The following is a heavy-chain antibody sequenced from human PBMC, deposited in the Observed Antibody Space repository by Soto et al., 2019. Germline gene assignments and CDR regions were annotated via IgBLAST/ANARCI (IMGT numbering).Heavy chain of an antibody. CDR2: ISSSSSYT. Sequence: GSLRLSCAASGFIFSDYYMSWIRQAPGKGLEWVSYISSSSSYTNYADSVKGRFTISRDNAKNSLYLQMNSLRAEDTAAYCCARRRYCSSTSCYQNWFDPWGQGTLVTVPS. J-gene: IGHJ5*02. CDR3: ARRRYCSSTSCYQNWFDP. V-gene: IGHV3-11*06. CDR1: GFIFSDYY. D-gene: IGHD2-2*01.